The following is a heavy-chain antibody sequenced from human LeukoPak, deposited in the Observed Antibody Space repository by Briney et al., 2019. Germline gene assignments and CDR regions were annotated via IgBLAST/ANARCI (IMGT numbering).Heavy chain of an antibody. V-gene: IGHV1-2*02. J-gene: IGHJ4*02. CDR2: INPNSGGT. CDR3: ARVGVSSGWYYFDY. Sequence: EASVKVSCKASGYTFTGYYMHWVRQAPGQGLEWMGWINPNSGGTNYAQKFQGRVTTTRDTSISTAYMELSRLRSDDTAVYYCARVGVSSGWYYFDYWGQGTLVTVSS. CDR1: GYTFTGYY. D-gene: IGHD6-19*01.